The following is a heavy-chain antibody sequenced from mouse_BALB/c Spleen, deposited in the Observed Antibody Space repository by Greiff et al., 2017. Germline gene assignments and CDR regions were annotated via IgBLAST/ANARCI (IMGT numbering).Heavy chain of an antibody. CDR3: ARQRGIYYGNFFAY. J-gene: IGHJ3*01. CDR1: GFAFSSYD. Sequence: EVKLMESGGGLVKPGGSLKLSCAASGFAFSSYDMSWVRQTPEKRLEWVAYISSGGGSTYYPDTVKGRFTISRDNAKNTLYLQMSSLKSEDTAMYYCARQRGIYYGNFFAYWGQGTLVTVSA. V-gene: IGHV5-12-1*01. D-gene: IGHD2-1*01. CDR2: ISSGGGST.